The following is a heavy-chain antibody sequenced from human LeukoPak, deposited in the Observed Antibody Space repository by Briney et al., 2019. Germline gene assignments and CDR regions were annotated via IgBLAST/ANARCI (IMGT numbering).Heavy chain of an antibody. CDR3: ARQGHKLVRPKCWFDP. V-gene: IGHV4-34*01. CDR2: INHSGST. Sequence: SETLSLTCAVYGGSFSGYYWSWIRQHPGKGLEWIGEINHSGSTNYDPSLKSRVTISVDTSKNQFSLKLSSVTAADTAVYYCARQGHKLVRPKCWFDPWGQGTLVTVSS. J-gene: IGHJ5*02. D-gene: IGHD1-26*01. CDR1: GGSFSGYY.